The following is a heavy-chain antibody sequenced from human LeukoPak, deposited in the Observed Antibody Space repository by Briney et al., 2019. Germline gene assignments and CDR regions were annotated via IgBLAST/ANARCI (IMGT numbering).Heavy chain of an antibody. V-gene: IGHV3-23*01. CDR1: GFTFSNYD. CDR2: ISGSGGST. J-gene: IGHJ4*02. Sequence: PGGTLRLSCAASGFTFSNYDMSWVRQAPGKGLEWVSAISGSGGSTYYADSVKGRFTISRDNSKNTLYLQMNSLRAEDTAVYYCAKARFLEWLSTNFDYWGQGTLVTVSS. D-gene: IGHD3-3*01. CDR3: AKARFLEWLSTNFDY.